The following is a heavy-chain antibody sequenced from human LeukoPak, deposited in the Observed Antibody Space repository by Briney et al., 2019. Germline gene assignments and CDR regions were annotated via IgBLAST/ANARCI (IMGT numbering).Heavy chain of an antibody. D-gene: IGHD5-18*01. J-gene: IGHJ4*02. V-gene: IGHV3-74*01. CDR2: INGDATST. CDR1: GFTFSISW. CDR3: ARDRRGYSYGDFDY. Sequence: GGSLRLSCAASGFTFSISWMHWVRHAPGKEPVWVSRINGDATSTASADSVKGRFTTSRDNAKNTLYLQMNSLRAEDTAVYYCARDRRGYSYGDFDYWGQGTLVTVSS.